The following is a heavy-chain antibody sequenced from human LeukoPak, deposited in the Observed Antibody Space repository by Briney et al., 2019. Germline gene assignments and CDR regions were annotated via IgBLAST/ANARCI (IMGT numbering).Heavy chain of an antibody. D-gene: IGHD3-22*01. CDR3: AKEPSPYYYDSSGYVDY. Sequence: GGSLRLSCAASGFTFSSYWMSWVRQAPGKGLEWVANIKQDGSEKYYVDSVKGRFTISRDNAKNSLYPQMNSLRAEDTAVYYCAKEPSPYYYDSSGYVDYWGQGTLVTVSS. V-gene: IGHV3-7*03. J-gene: IGHJ4*02. CDR2: IKQDGSEK. CDR1: GFTFSSYW.